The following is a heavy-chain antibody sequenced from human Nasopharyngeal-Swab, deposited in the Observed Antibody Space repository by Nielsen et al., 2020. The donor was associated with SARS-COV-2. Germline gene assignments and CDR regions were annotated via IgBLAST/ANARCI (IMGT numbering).Heavy chain of an antibody. V-gene: IGHV3-23*01. D-gene: IGHD1-14*01. J-gene: IGHJ4*02. CDR3: TRGLTGHIVQWNPSPY. Sequence: GSLRLSCAASGFTFRSYAMGWVRQAPGKGLEWVSGISGGGGSTYYADSVKGRFTISRDTSKNTVYLQMNTLRADDTALYFCTRGLTGHIVQWNPSPYWGQGTLVTVSS. CDR1: GFTFRSYA. CDR2: ISGGGGST.